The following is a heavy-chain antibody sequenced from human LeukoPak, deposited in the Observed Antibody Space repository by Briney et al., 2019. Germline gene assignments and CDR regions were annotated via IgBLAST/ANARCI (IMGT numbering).Heavy chain of an antibody. J-gene: IGHJ4*02. CDR1: GFSFSRYW. D-gene: IGHD1-26*01. Sequence: GGSLRLSCAASGFSFSRYWMSWVRQAPGKGLEWVANIKQDGSEKNYVESVKGRFTISRDNAKNSLYLQMNSLRAEDTAVYYCARGGSYNFDYWGQGTLVTVSS. V-gene: IGHV3-7*01. CDR2: IKQDGSEK. CDR3: ARGGSYNFDY.